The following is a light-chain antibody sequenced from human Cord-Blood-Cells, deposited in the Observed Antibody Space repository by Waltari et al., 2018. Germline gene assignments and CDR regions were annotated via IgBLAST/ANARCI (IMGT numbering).Light chain of an antibody. Sequence: DIQMTQSHSTLSASVGDRVTITCRASQSISSWLAWYQQKPGKAPKLLIYDASSLESGVPSSFSGSGSGTEFTLTISSLQPDDFATYYCQQYNSYWTFGQGTKVEIK. CDR2: DAS. J-gene: IGKJ1*01. CDR3: QQYNSYWT. V-gene: IGKV1-5*01. CDR1: QSISSW.